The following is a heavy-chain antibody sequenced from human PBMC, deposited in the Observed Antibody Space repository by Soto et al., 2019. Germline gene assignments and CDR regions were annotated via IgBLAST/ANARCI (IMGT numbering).Heavy chain of an antibody. CDR1: GFTFGDYA. D-gene: IGHD3-3*01. J-gene: IGHJ4*02. V-gene: IGHV3-49*03. CDR3: TREDYDFWSGYYTAFDY. Sequence: EVQLVESGGGLVQPGRSLRLSCTASGFTFGDYAMSWFRQAPGKGLAWVGFIRSKAYGGTTEYAASVKGRFTISRDDSKSIAYLQMNSLKTEDTAVYYCTREDYDFWSGYYTAFDYWGQGTLVTVSS. CDR2: IRSKAYGGTT.